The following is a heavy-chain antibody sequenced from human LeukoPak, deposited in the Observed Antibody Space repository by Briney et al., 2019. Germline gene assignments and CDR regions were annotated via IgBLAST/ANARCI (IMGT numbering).Heavy chain of an antibody. CDR3: ARGHASGWTRDAFDL. Sequence: GGALRLSCAPSRFSFNKYWMHWVRQAPGQGLLWVSHVNEDGRRTTYADSVNGRFTVSRDHARNTLYLQMDTVGVHGTAVYYCARGHASGWTRDAFDLWRQGTMLTVSS. J-gene: IGHJ3*01. D-gene: IGHD6-19*01. CDR1: RFSFNKYW. CDR2: VNEDGRRT. V-gene: IGHV3-74*01.